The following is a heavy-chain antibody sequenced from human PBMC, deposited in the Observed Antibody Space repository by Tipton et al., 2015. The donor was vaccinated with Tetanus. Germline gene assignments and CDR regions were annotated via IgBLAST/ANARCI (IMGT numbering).Heavy chain of an antibody. Sequence: TLSLTCIVSGDSVTASHWSWIRQPPGKGLEWIGYLYDNGRTKYNPSLNSRVTISVDTPKKQLSLKLTSVTAADTAVYYCARDPWLDYWGQGTLVTVSS. J-gene: IGHJ4*02. V-gene: IGHV4-59*02. CDR2: LYDNGRT. CDR3: ARDPWLDY. CDR1: GDSVTASH.